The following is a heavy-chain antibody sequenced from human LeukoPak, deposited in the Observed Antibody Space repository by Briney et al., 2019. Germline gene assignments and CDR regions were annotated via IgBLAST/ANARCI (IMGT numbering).Heavy chain of an antibody. J-gene: IGHJ4*02. CDR1: GGSISNSNYY. D-gene: IGHD3-10*01. Sequence: NTSETLSLTCIVSGGSISNSNYYWGWIRQPPGRGLEWIGNIFYDGSSDYNPSLKSRVTISVDTSKNKFSLKVNSVTAADTAVYFCARYYGSGRDGDYWGQGTLVTVSS. V-gene: IGHV4-39*01. CDR2: IFYDGSS. CDR3: ARYYGSGRDGDY.